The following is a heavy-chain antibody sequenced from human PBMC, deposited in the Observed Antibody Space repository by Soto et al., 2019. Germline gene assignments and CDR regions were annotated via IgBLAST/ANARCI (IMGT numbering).Heavy chain of an antibody. V-gene: IGHV4-38-2*01. Sequence: SETLSLTCAVSGYSISSSNWWGWIRQPPGKGLEWIGTFYYSRSTYYNPSLESRVTISVDTSKNQFSLKVSSVTAADTAVYYCARLGGYCTITSCYGYYGMDVWGQGTTVTVSS. CDR3: ARLGGYCTITSCYGYYGMDV. CDR2: FYYSRST. CDR1: GYSISSSNW. D-gene: IGHD2-2*01. J-gene: IGHJ6*02.